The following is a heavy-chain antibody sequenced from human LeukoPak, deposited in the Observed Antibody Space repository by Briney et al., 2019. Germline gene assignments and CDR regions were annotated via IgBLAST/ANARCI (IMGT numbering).Heavy chain of an antibody. J-gene: IGHJ4*02. V-gene: IGHV4-39*07. D-gene: IGHD4-23*01. Sequence: SETLSITCTVSGGSISSSSYYWGWIRQPPGKGLEWIGSIYYSGSTYYNPSLKSRVTISVDTSKNQFSLKLSSVTAADTAAYYCARVESTVVTKGVSYWGQGTLVTVSS. CDR3: ARVESTVVTKGVSY. CDR1: GGSISSSSYY. CDR2: IYYSGST.